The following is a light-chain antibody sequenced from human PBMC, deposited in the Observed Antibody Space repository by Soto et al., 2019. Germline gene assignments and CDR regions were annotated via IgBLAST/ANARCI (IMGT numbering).Light chain of an antibody. CDR3: TSYVGSNIWV. Sequence: QSARTQPPSASGSPGQSVTISCTGTSSDAGAYKYVSWYQQYPGKAPKLMIYEVSKRPSGVPDRFSGSKSGNTASLTVSGLQAEDEADYYCTSYVGSNIWVFGGGTKLTVL. J-gene: IGLJ3*02. CDR2: EVS. CDR1: SSDAGAYKY. V-gene: IGLV2-8*01.